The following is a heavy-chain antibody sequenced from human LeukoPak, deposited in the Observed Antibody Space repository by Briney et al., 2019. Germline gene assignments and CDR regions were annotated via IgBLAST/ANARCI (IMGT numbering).Heavy chain of an antibody. CDR1: GGSISSVSYY. CDR2: INHFGST. J-gene: IGHJ4*02. V-gene: IGHV4-61*10. Sequence: SETLSLTCTVSGGSISSVSYYWSWIRQPAGKGLEWIGEINHFGSTNYNPSLKSRVTISIDTSKNQFSLKLSSVTAADTAVYYCARIRSRKWGFDYWGQGTLVTVSS. D-gene: IGHD1-26*01. CDR3: ARIRSRKWGFDY.